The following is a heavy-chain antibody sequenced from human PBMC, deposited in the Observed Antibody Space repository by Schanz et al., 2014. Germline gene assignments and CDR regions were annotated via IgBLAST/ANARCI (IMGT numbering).Heavy chain of an antibody. CDR2: INGDGSST. Sequence: EVQLLESGGGLIQPGGSLRLSCAASGFTFSSYWMHWVRQVPGKGPVWVSRINGDGSSTLYADSVKGRFTISRDDSKNTLYLQMNSLRPEDTAVYYCAKEDRTHSSDYVYWGQGTLVTVSS. D-gene: IGHD3-22*01. CDR3: AKEDRTHSSDYVY. V-gene: IGHV3-74*02. CDR1: GFTFSSYW. J-gene: IGHJ4*02.